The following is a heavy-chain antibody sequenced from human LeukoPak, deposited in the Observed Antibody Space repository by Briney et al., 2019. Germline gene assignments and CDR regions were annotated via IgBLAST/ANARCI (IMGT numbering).Heavy chain of an antibody. V-gene: IGHV1-69*04. D-gene: IGHD3-22*01. CDR2: IIPILGIA. J-gene: IGHJ4*02. CDR3: ARDERNYYDSSGLYGY. CDR1: GGTFSSYA. Sequence: ASVKVSCKASGGTFSSYAISWVRQAPGQGLEWMGRIIPILGIANYAQKLQGRVTMTTDTSTSTAYMELRSLRSDDTAVYYCARDERNYYDSSGLYGYWGQGTLVTVSS.